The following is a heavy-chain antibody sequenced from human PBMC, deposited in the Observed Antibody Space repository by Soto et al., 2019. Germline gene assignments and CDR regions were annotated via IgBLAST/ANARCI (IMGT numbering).Heavy chain of an antibody. CDR1: GGSINSGAYY. Sequence: SETLSLTCSVSGGSINSGAYYWSWIRQHPGKGLEWIGYIYYSGSTYYNPSLNSRVTISIDTSKNQFSLKLSSVTAADTAVYYCARSYCIGGNCYSGQGYYFDCWSLGTLVTVSS. CDR2: IYYSGST. CDR3: ARSYCIGGNCYSGQGYYFDC. J-gene: IGHJ4*02. D-gene: IGHD2-15*01. V-gene: IGHV4-31*03.